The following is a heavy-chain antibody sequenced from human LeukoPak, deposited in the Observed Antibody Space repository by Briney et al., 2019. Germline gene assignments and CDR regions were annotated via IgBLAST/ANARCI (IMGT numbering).Heavy chain of an antibody. CDR2: ISSSSSYT. J-gene: IGHJ4*02. Sequence: GGSLRLSCAASGFTFSDYYMSWIRQAPGKGLEWVSYISSSSSYTNYADSVKGRFTISRDNAKNSLYLQMNSLRAEDTAVYYCARIAFGGYSYYFDYWGQGTLVTVSS. CDR1: GFTFSDYY. CDR3: ARIAFGGYSYYFDY. D-gene: IGHD3-22*01. V-gene: IGHV3-11*06.